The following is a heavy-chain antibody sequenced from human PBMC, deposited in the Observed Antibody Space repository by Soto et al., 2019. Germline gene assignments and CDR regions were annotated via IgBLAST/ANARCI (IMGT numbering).Heavy chain of an antibody. CDR3: ATRRALNWNYYFDY. D-gene: IGHD1-7*01. J-gene: IGHJ4*02. V-gene: IGHV5-51*01. CDR1: GYTFTTSW. Sequence: EVQLVQSGAEVNKPGESLKISCKASGYTFTTSWIGWVRQKPGKGLEWMGFIFPGDSDTRYSPSFQGQVTISADKSISTADLQWSSLKASDTAMYYCATRRALNWNYYFDYWGQGTLVTVSS. CDR2: IFPGDSDT.